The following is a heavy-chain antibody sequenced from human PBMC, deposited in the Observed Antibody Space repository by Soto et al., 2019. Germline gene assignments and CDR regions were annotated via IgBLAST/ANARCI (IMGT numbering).Heavy chain of an antibody. CDR3: ATEVASGYDSGGYFDY. Sequence: GGSLRLSCAASGFTFSSYEMNWVRQAPGKGLEWVSYISSSGSTIYYVDSVKGRFTISRDNAKNTLYLQMNSLSAEDTAVYYCATEVASGYDSGGYFDYWGQGTLVTVSS. D-gene: IGHD5-12*01. CDR2: ISSSGSTI. CDR1: GFTFSSYE. J-gene: IGHJ4*02. V-gene: IGHV3-48*03.